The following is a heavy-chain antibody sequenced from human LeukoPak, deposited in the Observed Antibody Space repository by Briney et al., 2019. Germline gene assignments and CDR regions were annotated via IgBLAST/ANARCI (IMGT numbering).Heavy chain of an antibody. J-gene: IGHJ3*02. V-gene: IGHV1-2*02. CDR2: INPNSGGT. D-gene: IGHD2-2*01. CDR1: GYTFTGYY. CDR3: ATDTVVVPATIKSAFDI. Sequence: ASVKVSCKASGYTFTGYYMHWVRQAPGQGLEWMGWINPNSGGTNYAQKFQGRVTMTRDTSISTADMELSRLTSDDTAVYYCATDTVVVPATIKSAFDIWGQGTMVTVSS.